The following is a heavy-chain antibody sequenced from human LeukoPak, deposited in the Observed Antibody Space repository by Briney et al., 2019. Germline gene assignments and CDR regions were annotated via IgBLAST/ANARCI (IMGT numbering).Heavy chain of an antibody. V-gene: IGHV3-21*01. CDR3: ANEWELQDY. CDR2: ISSSSSYI. J-gene: IGHJ4*02. D-gene: IGHD1-26*01. CDR1: RFTFMSYG. Sequence: GGSLRLSCAASRFTFMSYGLHWVRQAPGKGLEWVSSISSSSSYIYYADSVKGRFTISRDNAKNSLYLQMNSLRAEDTAVYYCANEWELQDYWGQGTLVTVSS.